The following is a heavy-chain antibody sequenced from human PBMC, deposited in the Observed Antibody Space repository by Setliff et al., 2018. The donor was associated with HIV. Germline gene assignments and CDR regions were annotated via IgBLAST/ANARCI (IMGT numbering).Heavy chain of an antibody. D-gene: IGHD2-15*01. Sequence: SETLSLTCNVSGASISSYYWTWIRQSPGNRLEWLGYITDSGNTNYNPSLRRRVTISVDTSTSQFSLRLNSVTAADTAHYFCVVYFIGNGGRGLWGQGTQVTVSS. J-gene: IGHJ4*02. CDR3: VVYFIGNGGRGL. CDR1: GASISSYY. CDR2: ITDSGNT. V-gene: IGHV4-59*01.